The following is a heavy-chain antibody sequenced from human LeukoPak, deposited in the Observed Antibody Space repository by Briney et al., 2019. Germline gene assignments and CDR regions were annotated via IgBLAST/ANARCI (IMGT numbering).Heavy chain of an antibody. V-gene: IGHV1-69*06. D-gene: IGHD2-15*01. Sequence: ASVKVSCKASVGTFSSYAISWVRPAPGQGLEWMGGIIPIFGTANYAQKFQGRVTITADKSTSTAYMELSSLRSEDTAVYYCARDASLGYCSGGSCYMSGDAFDIWGQGTMVTVSS. CDR2: IIPIFGTA. CDR3: ARDASLGYCSGGSCYMSGDAFDI. CDR1: VGTFSSYA. J-gene: IGHJ3*02.